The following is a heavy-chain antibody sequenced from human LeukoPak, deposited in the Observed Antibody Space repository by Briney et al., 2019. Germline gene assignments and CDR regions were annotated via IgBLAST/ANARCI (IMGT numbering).Heavy chain of an antibody. CDR1: GGSISSGGYY. J-gene: IGHJ4*02. V-gene: IGHV4-31*03. CDR2: IYYSGST. CDR3: ARSPPTGVDTAMTRAY. Sequence: PSETLSLTCTVSGGSISSGGYYWSWIRQHPGKGLEWIGYIYYSGSTYYNPSLKSRVIISVDTSKNQFSLKLSSVTAADTAVYYCARSPPTGVDTAMTRAYWGQGTLVTVSS. D-gene: IGHD5-18*01.